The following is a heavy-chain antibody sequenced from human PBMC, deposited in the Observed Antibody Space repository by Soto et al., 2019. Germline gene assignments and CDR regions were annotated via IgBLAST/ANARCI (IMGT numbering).Heavy chain of an antibody. CDR1: GGSFSGYY. CDR2: INHSGST. Sequence: ASETLSLTCAVYGGSFSGYYWSWIRQPPGKGLEWIGEINHSGSTNYNPSLKSRVTISVDTSKNQFSLKLSSVTAADTAVYYCARACSGGSCYSAFDIWGQGTMVTAS. D-gene: IGHD2-15*01. CDR3: ARACSGGSCYSAFDI. J-gene: IGHJ3*02. V-gene: IGHV4-34*01.